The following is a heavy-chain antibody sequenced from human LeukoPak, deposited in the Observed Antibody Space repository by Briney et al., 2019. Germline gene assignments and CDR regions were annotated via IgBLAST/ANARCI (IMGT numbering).Heavy chain of an antibody. D-gene: IGHD3-10*01. Sequence: PSETLSLTCIVSGGSISSTSYYWGWIRQPPGKGLEWIGSIYHSGSTYYNPSLKSRVTISVDTSKNQFSLKLSSVTAADTAVYYCASWQEPDYYGSGSYYFYWGQGTLVTVSS. CDR2: IYHSGST. J-gene: IGHJ4*02. V-gene: IGHV4-39*07. CDR1: GGSISSTSYY. CDR3: ASWQEPDYYGSGSYYFY.